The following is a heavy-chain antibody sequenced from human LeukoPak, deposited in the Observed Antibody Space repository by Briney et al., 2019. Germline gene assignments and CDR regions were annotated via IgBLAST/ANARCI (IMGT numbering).Heavy chain of an antibody. D-gene: IGHD2-15*01. CDR2: YNHNGST. V-gene: IGHV4-34*01. CDR3: ARVSIVVVVAATVIEGSWFDP. Sequence: SETLTLTCGVCGGFFSGYHWRGLRQPPGEAREWIGEYNHNGSTKYNPSLKRPVTISVDTSKNQFSLKLSSVTAADTGVYYCARVSIVVVVAATVIEGSWFDPWGEGTLVTVSS. CDR1: GGFFSGYH. J-gene: IGHJ5*02.